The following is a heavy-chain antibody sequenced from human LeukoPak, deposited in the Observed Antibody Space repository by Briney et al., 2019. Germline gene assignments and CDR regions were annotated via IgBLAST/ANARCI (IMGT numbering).Heavy chain of an antibody. V-gene: IGHV4-59*01. CDR3: ARDNLYYGSGYDAFDI. CDR2: IYYSGST. Sequence: SETLSLTCTVSGGSISSYYWSWIRQPPGKGLEWIGYIYYSGSTNYNPSLKSRVTISVDTSKNQFSLKLSSVTAADTAVYYCARDNLYYGSGYDAFDIWGQGTMVTVSS. D-gene: IGHD3-10*01. J-gene: IGHJ3*02. CDR1: GGSISSYY.